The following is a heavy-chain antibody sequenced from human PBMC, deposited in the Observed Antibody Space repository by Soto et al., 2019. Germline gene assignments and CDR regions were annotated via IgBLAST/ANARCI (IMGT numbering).Heavy chain of an antibody. CDR2: IPYDGSNK. J-gene: IGHJ6*02. Sequence: QVQLVESGGGVVQPGRSLRLSCAASGFTFSSYGIHWVRQAPGKGLEWLAVIPYDGSNKYYADSVKGRFTISGDNSENTLYLQMNRLRTEDTAVYYCARDTRPLVCSDGTCRSYYYGMDVWGQGTTVTVSS. V-gene: IGHV3-30*03. CDR3: ARDTRPLVCSDGTCRSYYYGMDV. CDR1: GFTFSSYG. D-gene: IGHD2-15*01.